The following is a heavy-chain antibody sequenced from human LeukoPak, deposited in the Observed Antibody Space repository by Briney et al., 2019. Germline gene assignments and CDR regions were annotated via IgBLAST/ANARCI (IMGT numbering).Heavy chain of an antibody. Sequence: GGSLRLSCAASGFTFSSYAMTWVRQAPGKGLEWVSTVSGSGGSTYYADSVKGRFTISRDNSKNTLFLQMNSLRVEDTAVYYCARDSALPEKNSGWNYWGQGSLVTVSS. D-gene: IGHD6-19*01. CDR2: VSGSGGST. V-gene: IGHV3-23*01. CDR1: GFTFSSYA. CDR3: ARDSALPEKNSGWNY. J-gene: IGHJ4*02.